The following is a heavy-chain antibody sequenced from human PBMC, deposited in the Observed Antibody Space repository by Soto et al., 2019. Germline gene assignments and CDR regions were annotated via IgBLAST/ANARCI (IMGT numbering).Heavy chain of an antibody. J-gene: IGHJ6*02. CDR2: ISGSGGST. D-gene: IGHD3-22*01. CDR1: GFTFSSYA. CDR3: AKDRPNYYDSSGYYYDYYYGMDV. V-gene: IGHV3-23*01. Sequence: PGGSLRLSCAASGFTFSSYAMSWVRQAPGKGLEWVSAISGSGGSTYYADSVKGRFTISRDNSKNTLYLQMNSLRAEDTAVYYCAKDRPNYYDSSGYYYDYYYGMDVWGQGTTVTVS.